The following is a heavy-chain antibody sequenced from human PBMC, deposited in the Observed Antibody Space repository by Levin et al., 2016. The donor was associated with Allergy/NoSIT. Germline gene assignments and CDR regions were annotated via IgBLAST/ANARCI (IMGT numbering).Heavy chain of an antibody. CDR3: AKRQFFNSGGLTT. CDR2: LKSNTDGGTT. Sequence: GGSLRLSCAASGFPFSKAWMTWVRQAPGKGLEWVGRLKSNTDGGTTDYAAAVKGRFTISRDDSKNTLYLQMNSLRGEDTAVYFCAKRQFFNSGGLTTWGQGTLVTVSS. V-gene: IGHV3-15*01. D-gene: IGHD7-27*01. CDR1: GFPFSKAW. J-gene: IGHJ5*02.